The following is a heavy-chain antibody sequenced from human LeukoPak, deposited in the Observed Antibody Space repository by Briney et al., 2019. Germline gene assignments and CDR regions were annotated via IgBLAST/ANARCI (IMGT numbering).Heavy chain of an antibody. CDR2: VHSGGNT. V-gene: IGHV3-53*01. J-gene: IGHJ4*02. CDR1: GFTVSGNY. CDR3: ARASTSGWDGFDH. D-gene: IGHD6-19*01. Sequence: QAGGSLRLSCAASGFTVSGNYMSWVRQAPGKGLEWVSVVHSGGNTYYADSVKGRFAISRGNSKNTLYLQMNSLRAEDTAVYFCARASTSGWDGFDHWGQGTLVTVSS.